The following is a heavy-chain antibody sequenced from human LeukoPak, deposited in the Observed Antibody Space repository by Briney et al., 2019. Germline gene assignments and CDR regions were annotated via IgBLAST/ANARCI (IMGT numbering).Heavy chain of an antibody. J-gene: IGHJ4*02. CDR3: ARDLSGRGYFDC. CDR2: IYYSGST. D-gene: IGHD6-25*01. CDR1: GGSISSSSYY. Sequence: SETLSLTCTVSGGSISSSSYYWGWIRQPPGKGLEWIGSIYYSGSTYYNPSLKSRVTISVDTSKNQFSLKLSSVTAADTAVYYCARDLSGRGYFDCWGQGTLVTVSS. V-gene: IGHV4-39*02.